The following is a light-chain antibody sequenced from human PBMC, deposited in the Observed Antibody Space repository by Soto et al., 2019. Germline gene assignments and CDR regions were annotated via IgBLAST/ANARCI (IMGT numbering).Light chain of an antibody. Sequence: EIVLTQSPSTRSVSPGERATLSCGASQSVSKNLAWYQQKPGQAPRLLIYGTSTRATGIPARFSGSGSGTEFTLPIGSLQSADFAVYYCQQYNNWPRTFGQGTKVDIK. V-gene: IGKV3-15*01. J-gene: IGKJ1*01. CDR3: QQYNNWPRT. CDR1: QSVSKN. CDR2: GTS.